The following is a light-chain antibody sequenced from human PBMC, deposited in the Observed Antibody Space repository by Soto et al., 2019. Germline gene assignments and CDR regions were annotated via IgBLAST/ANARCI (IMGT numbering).Light chain of an antibody. CDR2: GSA. J-gene: IGKJ1*01. CDR1: QSGFSS. CDR3: QQYHNWPA. Sequence: EIVMTQSPATLSVSPGERATLSFRASQSGFSSLAWFQQRPGQAPRLLIYGSATRDTGIPARFSGSGSGTEFTLTISSLQSEDSAVYYCQQYHNWPAFGQGTKVDIK. V-gene: IGKV3-15*01.